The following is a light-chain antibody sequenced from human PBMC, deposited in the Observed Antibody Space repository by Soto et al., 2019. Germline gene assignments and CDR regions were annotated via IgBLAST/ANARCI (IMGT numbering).Light chain of an antibody. CDR3: QQYGSSPRT. CDR1: QSVSSSY. J-gene: IGKJ2*01. Sequence: EIVLTQSPGTLSLSPGERATLSCRASQSVSSSYLAWYQQKPGQAPRLLIYGASSRATGIPDRFSGSGSGKDFTLTISRLEPEEFAVYYCQQYGSSPRTFCQGTKLEIK. V-gene: IGKV3-20*01. CDR2: GAS.